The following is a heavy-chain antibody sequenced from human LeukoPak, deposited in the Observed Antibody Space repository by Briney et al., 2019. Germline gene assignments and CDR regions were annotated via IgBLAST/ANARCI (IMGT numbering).Heavy chain of an antibody. CDR1: GFAFSNYA. D-gene: IGHD3-10*01. CDR3: AKAVRSMVTGGGYFDS. V-gene: IGHV3-23*01. J-gene: IGHJ4*02. CDR2: LSGGGDSR. Sequence: GGSLRLSCAASGFAFSNYAMSWVRRAPGKGLEWVSSLSGGGDSRYYADPVMGRFTISRDNSKNTLYLQMNSLRAEDTAVYYCAKAVRSMVTGGGYFDSWGQGTLVTVSS.